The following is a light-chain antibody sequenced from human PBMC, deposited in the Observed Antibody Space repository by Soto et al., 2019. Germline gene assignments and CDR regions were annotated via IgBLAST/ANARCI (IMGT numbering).Light chain of an antibody. J-gene: IGKJ4*01. CDR3: QQFNSYPPLT. Sequence: AIQLTQSPSSLSASVGDRVTITCRASQGISSALAWYQQKPGKAPKLLIYDASSLESGVPSRFSGSGSGTHFTLTISSLQPEDFATYYCQQFNSYPPLTFGGGTKVEIK. V-gene: IGKV1-13*02. CDR1: QGISSA. CDR2: DAS.